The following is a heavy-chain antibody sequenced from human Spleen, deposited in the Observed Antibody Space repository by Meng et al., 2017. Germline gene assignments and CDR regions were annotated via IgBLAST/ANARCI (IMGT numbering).Heavy chain of an antibody. CDR2: IYYSGYT. Sequence: SETLSLTCTVSGVSISSGTYYWSWIRQHPGKGLEWIGNIYYSGYTYYNPSLKSRVTISVDTSKNQFSLKMRSVTAADTAVYYWATLKRSGNYRADAFDIWGQGTMVTVSS. CDR1: GVSISSGTYY. V-gene: IGHV4-31*03. D-gene: IGHD3-10*01. CDR3: ATLKRSGNYRADAFDI. J-gene: IGHJ3*02.